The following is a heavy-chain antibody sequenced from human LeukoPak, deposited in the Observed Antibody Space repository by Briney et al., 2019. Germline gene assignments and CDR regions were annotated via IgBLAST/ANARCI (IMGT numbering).Heavy chain of an antibody. CDR2: ISGGGGTI. J-gene: IGHJ4*02. Sequence: XGSLRLSCAASGFTFSAYSMNWVRQAPGKGLEWVSFISGGGGTIYYADSVKGRFTISRDNAKNSLHLQMDSLRVEDTAVYYCARNQEIDYYDSSGFYWGVEYWGQGTLVTVSS. CDR3: ARNQEIDYYDSSGFYWGVEY. D-gene: IGHD3-22*01. V-gene: IGHV3-48*01. CDR1: GFTFSAYS.